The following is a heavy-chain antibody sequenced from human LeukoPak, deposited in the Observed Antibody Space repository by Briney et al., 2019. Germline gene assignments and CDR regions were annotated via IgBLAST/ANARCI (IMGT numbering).Heavy chain of an antibody. CDR1: GGFISSYY. CDR3: ARHISRTNYFDY. CDR2: IYTSGST. V-gene: IGHV4-4*09. J-gene: IGHJ4*02. D-gene: IGHD2-2*01. Sequence: SLETLSLTCTVSGGFISSYYWSWIRQPPGKGLEWIGYIYTSGSTNYNPSLKSRVTISVDTSKNQFSLKLSSVTAADTAVYYCARHISRTNYFDYWGQGTLVTVSS.